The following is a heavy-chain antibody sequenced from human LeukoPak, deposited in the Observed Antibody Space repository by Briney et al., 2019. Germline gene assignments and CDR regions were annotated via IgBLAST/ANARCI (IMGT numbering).Heavy chain of an antibody. D-gene: IGHD5-24*01. Sequence: GGSLRLSCAASGFTFSSYSMNWVRLAPGKGLEWVAVISYDGSNKYYADSVKGRFTISRDNSKNTLYLQMNSLRAEDTAVYYCARGREDGYTMYYFDYWGQGTLVTVSS. CDR3: ARGREDGYTMYYFDY. CDR2: ISYDGSNK. V-gene: IGHV3-30*03. J-gene: IGHJ4*02. CDR1: GFTFSSYS.